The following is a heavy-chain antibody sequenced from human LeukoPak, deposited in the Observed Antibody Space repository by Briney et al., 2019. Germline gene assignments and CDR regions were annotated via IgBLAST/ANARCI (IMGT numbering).Heavy chain of an antibody. V-gene: IGHV4-34*01. D-gene: IGHD4-11*01. J-gene: IGHJ6*03. Sequence: PSETLSLTCAVYGGSFSGYYWSWIRQPPGKGLEGIGEVNHSGSTNSNPPLKSRVTISVETSKNQFSLKLISVTAADTAVYYCARGRQRGTVTTGVYYYYYMDVWGKGTTVTVSS. CDR2: VNHSGST. CDR3: ARGRQRGTVTTGVYYYYYMDV. CDR1: GGSFSGYY.